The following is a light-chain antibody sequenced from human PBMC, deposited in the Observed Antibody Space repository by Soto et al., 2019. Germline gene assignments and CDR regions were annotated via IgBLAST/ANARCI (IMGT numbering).Light chain of an antibody. CDR2: DTS. CDR3: QQYDSSPRR. CDR1: QGIGDT. V-gene: IGKV3-15*01. J-gene: IGKJ1*01. Sequence: EVVMRQSPATLSVSPGEGATISCRASQGIGDTLARHQHKPGQTPRRLTYDTSTRATCVPAGFSGSGSGTDFTLTIGRLEPEDLAVYYCQQYDSSPRRFGQGTK.